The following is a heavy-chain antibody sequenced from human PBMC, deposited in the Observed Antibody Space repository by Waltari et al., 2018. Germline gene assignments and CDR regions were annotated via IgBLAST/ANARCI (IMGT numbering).Heavy chain of an antibody. CDR2: TSSNENTT. Sequence: EVQLVESGGGLVQPGGSLRLSCDASGFTFSSYWMHWVRKAAGKGLVWGYRTSSNENTTTYADSVTCRFTISRDNAKNTLYLQMNSLRAEYTSVYYCARVEYSYGPYCFDSWGQGTPVTVSS. CDR1: GFTFSSYW. V-gene: IGHV3-74*01. CDR3: ARVEYSYGPYCFDS. J-gene: IGHJ4*02. D-gene: IGHD5-18*01.